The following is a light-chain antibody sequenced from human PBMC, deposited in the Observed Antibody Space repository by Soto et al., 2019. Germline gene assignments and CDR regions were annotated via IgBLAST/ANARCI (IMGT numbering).Light chain of an antibody. CDR1: QSVSSY. CDR3: QQRSNWPST. V-gene: IGKV3-11*01. Sequence: EIVLTQSPATLPLSRGERATLSCRASQSVSSYLAWYQQKPGQAPRLLIYDASNRATGIPARFSGSGSGTDFTLTISSLEPEDFAVYYCQQRSNWPSTFGGGTKVEIK. J-gene: IGKJ4*01. CDR2: DAS.